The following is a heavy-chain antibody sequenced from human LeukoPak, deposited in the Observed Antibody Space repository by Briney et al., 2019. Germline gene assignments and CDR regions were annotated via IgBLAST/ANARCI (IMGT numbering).Heavy chain of an antibody. Sequence: SQTLSLTCGISGDSVSSNSAAWNWVRQSPSRGLEWLGRTYYRSKWYNNYAISVKSRVTINPDTSKNQFSLQLNSLTPEDTAVYYCARDSGRQLDIWGQGTMVTVSS. D-gene: IGHD6-13*01. CDR2: TYYRSKWYN. CDR1: GDSVSSNSAA. J-gene: IGHJ3*02. V-gene: IGHV6-1*01. CDR3: ARDSGRQLDI.